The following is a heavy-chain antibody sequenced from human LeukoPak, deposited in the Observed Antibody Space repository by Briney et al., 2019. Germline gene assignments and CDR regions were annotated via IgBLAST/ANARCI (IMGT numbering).Heavy chain of an antibody. CDR1: GFTFSSYA. J-gene: IGHJ4*02. Sequence: GRSLRLSCAASGFTFSSYAMHWVRQAPGKGLEWVAVISYDGSNKYYADSVKGRFTISRDNSKNTLYLQMNSLRAEDTAVYYCARYYDSSGIFDYWGQGTLVTVSS. CDR3: ARYYDSSGIFDY. D-gene: IGHD3-22*01. CDR2: ISYDGSNK. V-gene: IGHV3-30-3*01.